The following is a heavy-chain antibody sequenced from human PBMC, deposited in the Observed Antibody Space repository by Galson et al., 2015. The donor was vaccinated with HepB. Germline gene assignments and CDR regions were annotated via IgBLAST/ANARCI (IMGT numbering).Heavy chain of an antibody. D-gene: IGHD1-26*01. J-gene: IGHJ1*01. CDR3: TGRSDEEYFQH. CDR1: GYSFTDYY. V-gene: IGHV1-2*02. CDR2: LKPNSGGT. Sequence: SVKVSCKASGYSFTDYYLHWVRQAPGQGLEWMGALKPNSGGTKYAQTFQGRVTMTRDTSISTAYMELRSLSSDDTAVYYCTGRSDEEYFQHWGQGTLVTVSS.